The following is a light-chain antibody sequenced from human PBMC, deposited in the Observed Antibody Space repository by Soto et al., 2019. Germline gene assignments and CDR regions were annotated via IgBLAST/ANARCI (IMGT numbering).Light chain of an antibody. CDR3: QQRRTWPLT. Sequence: EIVLTQSPATLSLSPGERATLSCRASQSFNSYLAWYQQKPGQAPRLLIYDASNRATGIPARFSGSGSGTELPLPIRRLRPGDFAVYYCQQRRTWPLTFGGGTKVEIK. J-gene: IGKJ4*01. CDR2: DAS. V-gene: IGKV3-11*01. CDR1: QSFNSY.